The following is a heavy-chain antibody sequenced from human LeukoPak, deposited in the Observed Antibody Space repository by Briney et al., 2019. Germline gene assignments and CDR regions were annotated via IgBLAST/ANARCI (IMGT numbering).Heavy chain of an antibody. Sequence: PGGSLRLSCAASGFTFSNYAMHWVRQAPGKGLEWVAVISYNGSNKYYADSVKGRFTISRDNSKNTVYLQMNSLRAEDSAVYYCASGYCTNDVCYTGGFDYWGQGTLVTVSS. CDR2: ISYNGSNK. CDR3: ASGYCTNDVCYTGGFDY. J-gene: IGHJ4*02. CDR1: GFTFSNYA. V-gene: IGHV3-30-3*01. D-gene: IGHD2-8*01.